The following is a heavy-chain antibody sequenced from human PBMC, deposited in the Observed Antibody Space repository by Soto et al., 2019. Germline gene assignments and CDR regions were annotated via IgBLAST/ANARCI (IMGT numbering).Heavy chain of an antibody. CDR2: IRSKANNYAT. CDR1: GFIFSGSA. D-gene: IGHD2-2*03. Sequence: EVQLVESGGGLVQPGGSLKLSCAASGFIFSGSAMHWVRQAAGKGLEWVGRIRSKANNYATTYAASVKGRFTISRDDSKNTAYLQMNSLKTEDTAVYYCIGYCRTTSCYASYFDYWGQGTVVTVSS. CDR3: IGYCRTTSCYASYFDY. V-gene: IGHV3-73*02. J-gene: IGHJ4*02.